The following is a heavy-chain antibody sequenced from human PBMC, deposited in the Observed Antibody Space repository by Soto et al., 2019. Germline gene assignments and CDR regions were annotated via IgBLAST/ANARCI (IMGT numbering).Heavy chain of an antibody. CDR1: GGTFSSYA. D-gene: IGHD6-6*01. Sequence: GASVKVSCKASGGTFSSYAISWVRQAPGQGLEWMGGIIPIFGTANYAQKFQGRVTITADESTSTVYMELSSLRSEDTAVYYCARARGIAARTETYYYYRMDVWGQGTKVTVYS. CDR3: ARARGIAARTETYYYYRMDV. J-gene: IGHJ6*02. V-gene: IGHV1-69*13. CDR2: IIPIFGTA.